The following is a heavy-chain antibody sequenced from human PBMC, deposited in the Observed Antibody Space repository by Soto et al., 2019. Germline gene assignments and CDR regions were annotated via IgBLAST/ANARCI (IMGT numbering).Heavy chain of an antibody. CDR3: ARRAVTTYHFFDY. J-gene: IGHJ4*02. Sequence: ESGGGLVKPGGYLRLSCATSGFTFSSFDMDWVRQAPGKGPEWVSSIHRASTYIYYADSVRGRFTISRDNAKSSLYLQMNSLTVEDTAVYYWARRAVTTYHFFDYWCQGALVTVSS. CDR1: GFTFSSFD. V-gene: IGHV3-21*06. CDR2: IHRASTYI. D-gene: IGHD4-17*01.